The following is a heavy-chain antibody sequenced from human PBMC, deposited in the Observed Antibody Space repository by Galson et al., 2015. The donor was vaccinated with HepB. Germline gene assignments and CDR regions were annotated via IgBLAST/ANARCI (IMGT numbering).Heavy chain of an antibody. V-gene: IGHV3-48*04. CDR2: ISSSSSTI. CDR1: GFTFSSYS. Sequence: SCKASGFTFSSYSMNWVRQAPGKGLEWVSYISSSSSTIYYADSVKGRFTISRDNAKNSLYLQMNSLRAEDTAVYYCARGSCSGGSCYVNWFDPWGQATLVTVSS. J-gene: IGHJ5*02. D-gene: IGHD2-15*01. CDR3: ARGSCSGGSCYVNWFDP.